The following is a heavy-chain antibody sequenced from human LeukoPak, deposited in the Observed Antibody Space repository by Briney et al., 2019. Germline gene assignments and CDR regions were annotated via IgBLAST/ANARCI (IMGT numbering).Heavy chain of an antibody. V-gene: IGHV1-18*01. Sequence: ASVKVSCKASGYTFTSYGISWVRQAPGQGLQWMGWISAYNGNTNYAQKLQGRVTMTTDTSTSTAYMELRSPRSDDTAVYYCARYSDSYGDLSYYYGMDVWGQGTTVTVSS. CDR1: GYTFTSYG. J-gene: IGHJ6*02. D-gene: IGHD5-18*01. CDR2: ISAYNGNT. CDR3: ARYSDSYGDLSYYYGMDV.